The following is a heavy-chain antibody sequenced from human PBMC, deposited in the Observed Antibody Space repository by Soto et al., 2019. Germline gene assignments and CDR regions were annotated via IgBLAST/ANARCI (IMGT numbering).Heavy chain of an antibody. CDR2: IIPIFGTA. Sequence: QVQLVQSGAEVKKPGSSVKVSCKASGCTFSSYAISWVRQAPGQGLEWMGGIIPIFGTAHYAQKFQGRVTITADESTSTAYMELSSLRSEDTAVYYCAGGMELLNPTPTLDYWGQGTLVTVSS. CDR3: AGGMELLNPTPTLDY. D-gene: IGHD1-26*01. CDR1: GCTFSSYA. J-gene: IGHJ4*02. V-gene: IGHV1-69*01.